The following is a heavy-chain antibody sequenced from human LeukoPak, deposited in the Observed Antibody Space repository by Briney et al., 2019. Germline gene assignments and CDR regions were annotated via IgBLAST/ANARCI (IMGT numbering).Heavy chain of an antibody. CDR3: ARAEGRARLTY. Sequence: PGGSLRLSCAPSGFTFSDYWMSWVRQAPGKGLEWVANIKQDGNEIYYVDSVKGRFTISRDNAKNSLYLQMNSLRAEDTAVYYCARAEGRARLTYWGQGTLVNVSS. D-gene: IGHD1-26*01. V-gene: IGHV3-7*01. CDR1: GFTFSDYW. CDR2: IKQDGNEI. J-gene: IGHJ4*02.